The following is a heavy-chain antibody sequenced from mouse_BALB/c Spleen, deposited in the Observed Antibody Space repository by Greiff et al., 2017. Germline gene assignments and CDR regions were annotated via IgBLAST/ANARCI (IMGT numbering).Heavy chain of an antibody. CDR1: GFTFSSFG. CDR2: ISSGSSTI. Sequence: EVQLVESGGGLVQPGGSRKLSCAASGFTFSSFGMHWVRQAPEKGLEWVAYISSGSSTIYYADTVKGRFTISRDNPKNTLFLQMTSLRSEDTAMYYCARGMWLRQEREAMDYWGQGTSVTVSS. D-gene: IGHD2-2*01. J-gene: IGHJ4*01. CDR3: ARGMWLRQEREAMDY. V-gene: IGHV5-17*02.